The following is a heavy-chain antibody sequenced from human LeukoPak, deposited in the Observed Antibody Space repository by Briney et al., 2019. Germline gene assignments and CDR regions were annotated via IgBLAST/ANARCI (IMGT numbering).Heavy chain of an antibody. D-gene: IGHD6-19*01. Sequence: GGSLRLSCVTSGFTFSNFAMNWVRQAPGKGLEWVSAISGSGGSTYYADSVKGRFTISRDNSKNTLYLQMNSLRAEDTAVYYCVRGSGYPYYFDYWGQGTLVTVSS. CDR2: ISGSGGST. V-gene: IGHV3-23*01. CDR1: GFTFSNFA. CDR3: VRGSGYPYYFDY. J-gene: IGHJ4*02.